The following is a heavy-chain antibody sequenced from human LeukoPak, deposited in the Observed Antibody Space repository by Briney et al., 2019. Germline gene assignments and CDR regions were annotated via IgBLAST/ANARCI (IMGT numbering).Heavy chain of an antibody. V-gene: IGHV3-7*01. CDR1: GFTFSDYW. CDR2: IKQDGGEK. D-gene: IGHD6-13*01. CDR3: ARDGTAAGLYFDL. J-gene: IGHJ4*01. Sequence: AGGSLRLSCAVPGFTFSDYWMNWVRQAPGKGLEWVASIKQDGGEKSYVDSVKGRFTISRDNPKNSLYLQMSSLRAEDTAVYYCARDGTAAGLYFDLWGQGTLVTVSS.